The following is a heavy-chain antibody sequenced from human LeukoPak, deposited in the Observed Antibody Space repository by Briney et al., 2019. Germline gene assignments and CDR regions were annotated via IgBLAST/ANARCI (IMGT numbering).Heavy chain of an antibody. V-gene: IGHV1-69-2*01. J-gene: IGHJ4*02. CDR1: GSIFTDHY. CDR2: FDPEGGDT. Sequence: ASVKLSCKTSGSIFTDHYMHWVRQAPGKGLEWMGRFDPEGGDTLYAEKFQGRVTITADTSTATSYMEVSSLTSEDTAVYYCATDAEYRIAARKLDYWGQGTLVTVSA. D-gene: IGHD6-6*01. CDR3: ATDAEYRIAARKLDY.